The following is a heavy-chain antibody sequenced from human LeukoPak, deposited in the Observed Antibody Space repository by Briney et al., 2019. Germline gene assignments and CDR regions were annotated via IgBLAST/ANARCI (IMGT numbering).Heavy chain of an antibody. CDR3: ARVSVVSDTSNYRNLDS. CDR1: GIMFSGYW. D-gene: IGHD4-23*01. V-gene: IGHV3-7*01. CDR2: IKQHGTEK. J-gene: IGHJ4*02. Sequence: PGGSLRLSCTASGIMFSGYWMSWVRQAPGKGLEWVANIKQHGTEKYYVDSVKGRFTISRDNAKNSLYLQMNSLRAEDTAVYFCARVSVVSDTSNYRNLDSWGQGTLVTVSS.